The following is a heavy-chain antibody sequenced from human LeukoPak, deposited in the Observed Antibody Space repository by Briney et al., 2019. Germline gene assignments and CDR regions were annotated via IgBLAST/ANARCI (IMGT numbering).Heavy chain of an antibody. J-gene: IGHJ4*02. Sequence: GGSLRLSCAASGFTFSSYSMNWVRQAPGKGLEWVSYISSSSSIIKYADSVKGRFTISRDNVKNSLYLQMNSLRDEDTAVYYCARSMDWSSYFDYWGQGTLVTVSS. V-gene: IGHV3-48*02. CDR1: GFTFSSYS. D-gene: IGHD3/OR15-3a*01. CDR3: ARSMDWSSYFDY. CDR2: ISSSSSII.